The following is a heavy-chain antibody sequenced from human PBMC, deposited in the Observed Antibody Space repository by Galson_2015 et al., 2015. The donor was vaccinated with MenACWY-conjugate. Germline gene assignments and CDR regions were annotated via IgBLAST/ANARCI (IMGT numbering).Heavy chain of an antibody. Sequence: SLRLSCAASGFTFSSYSMNWVRQAPGKGLEWVSYISSSSSTIYYADSVKGRFTISRDNAKNSLYLQMNSLRAEDTAVYYCARGPLGDWFDPWGQGTLVTVSS. D-gene: IGHD1-26*01. V-gene: IGHV3-48*04. CDR1: GFTFSSYS. CDR2: ISSSSSTI. CDR3: ARGPLGDWFDP. J-gene: IGHJ5*02.